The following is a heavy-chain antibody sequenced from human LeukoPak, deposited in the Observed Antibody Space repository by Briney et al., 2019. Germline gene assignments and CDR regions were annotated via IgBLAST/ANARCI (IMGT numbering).Heavy chain of an antibody. Sequence: SETLSLNCTASDGYLITSRHYWGCIRHPPGHGLEWIGSVYYTGVTSTNPFFRSRMSISVDTSKNQFSLNLTSVTAADAAVYYCARERSSSGGHNWFDPWGQRTLVTVSS. D-gene: IGHD4-23*01. CDR2: VYYTGVT. CDR1: DGYLITSRHY. J-gene: IGHJ5*02. V-gene: IGHV4-39*07. CDR3: ARERSSSGGHNWFDP.